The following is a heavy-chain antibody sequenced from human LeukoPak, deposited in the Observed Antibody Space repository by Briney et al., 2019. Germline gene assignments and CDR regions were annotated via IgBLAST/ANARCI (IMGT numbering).Heavy chain of an antibody. V-gene: IGHV1-2*02. D-gene: IGHD3-3*02. CDR3: ARVGFLEWLSLTVTNYYYGMDV. CDR1: GYTFTGYY. CDR2: INPNSGGT. Sequence: ASVKVSCKASGYTFTGYYMHWVRQAPGQGLEWMGWINPNSGGTNYAQKFQGRVTMTRDTSISTAYMELSRLRSDDTAVYYCARVGFLEWLSLTVTNYYYGMDVWGQGTTVTVSS. J-gene: IGHJ6*02.